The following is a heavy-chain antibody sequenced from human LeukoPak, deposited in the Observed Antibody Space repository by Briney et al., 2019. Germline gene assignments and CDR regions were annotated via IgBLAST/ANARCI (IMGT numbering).Heavy chain of an antibody. CDR1: GYTFTGYY. J-gene: IGHJ6*03. V-gene: IGHV1-2*02. Sequence: ASVKVSCKASGYTFTGYYMHWVRQAPGQGLEWMGWINPNSGGTNYAQKFQGRVTTTRDTSISTAYMELSRLRSDDTAVYYCARENIPAARFYYYYYMDVWGKGTTVTVSS. D-gene: IGHD2-2*01. CDR2: INPNSGGT. CDR3: ARENIPAARFYYYYYMDV.